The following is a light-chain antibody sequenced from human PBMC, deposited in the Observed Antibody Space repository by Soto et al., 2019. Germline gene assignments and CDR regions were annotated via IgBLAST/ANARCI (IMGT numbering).Light chain of an antibody. J-gene: IGKJ1*01. CDR3: QQYGSSPGT. Sequence: EIGLTQSRATLSGSPGETAALSCRARQGVTSRYLAWYQQIPGQAPRLLIFGASIRDTGIPDRFSGSGSGTDFTLSISRLESEDFAVNYCQQYGSSPGTFGQGTKVDIK. V-gene: IGKV3-20*01. CDR1: QGVTSRY. CDR2: GAS.